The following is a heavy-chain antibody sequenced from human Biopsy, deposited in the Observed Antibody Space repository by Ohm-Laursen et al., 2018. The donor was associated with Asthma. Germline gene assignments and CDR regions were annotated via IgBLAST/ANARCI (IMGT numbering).Heavy chain of an antibody. CDR2: IMTVFGTT. CDR1: GGTLGNFA. D-gene: IGHD6-19*01. Sequence: GASVKASCKAPGGTLGNFAISWVRQAPGQGLEWLGGIMTVFGTTNYAQKFQGRVTITADESTSTAYMEVTSLRSEDTAIYYCARCQVGYSSGWSLLLKKIYYSGMDVWGQGTAVTVSS. CDR3: ARCQVGYSSGWSLLLKKIYYSGMDV. V-gene: IGHV1-69*13. J-gene: IGHJ6*02.